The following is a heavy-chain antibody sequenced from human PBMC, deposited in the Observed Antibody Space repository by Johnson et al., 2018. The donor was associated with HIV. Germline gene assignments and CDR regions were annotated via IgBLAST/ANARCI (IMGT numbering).Heavy chain of an antibody. CDR1: GITVSSNY. V-gene: IGHV3-15*01. D-gene: IGHD3-22*01. J-gene: IGHJ3*02. CDR2: IKSKTDGGTT. Sequence: VQLVESGGGLVQPGGSLRLSCAASGITVSSNYMSWVRQAPGKGLEWVGRIKSKTDGGTTDYAAPVKGRFTISRDDSKNTLYLQMNSLKTEDTAVYYCTTWSYYYDTSEDAFDIWGQGTMVTVSS. CDR3: TTWSYYYDTSEDAFDI.